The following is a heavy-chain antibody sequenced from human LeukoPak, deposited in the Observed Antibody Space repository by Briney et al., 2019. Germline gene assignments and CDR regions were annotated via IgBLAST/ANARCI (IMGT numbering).Heavy chain of an antibody. CDR2: IYYSGST. J-gene: IGHJ5*02. D-gene: IGHD2-21*02. CDR3: ARIVVVTAIGFDP. CDR1: GGSISSGDYY. Sequence: PSETLSLTCTVSGGSISSGDYYWSWIRQPPGKGLEWIGYIYYSGSTYYNPSLKSRVTLSVDTSKNQFSLKLSSVTAADTAVYYCARIVVVTAIGFDPWGQGTLVTVSS. V-gene: IGHV4-30-4*01.